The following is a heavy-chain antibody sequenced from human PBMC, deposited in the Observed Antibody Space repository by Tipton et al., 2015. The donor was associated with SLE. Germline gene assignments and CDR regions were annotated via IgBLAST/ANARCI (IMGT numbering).Heavy chain of an antibody. D-gene: IGHD2-15*01. CDR2: LSGSGGST. CDR1: GFTFSSYE. V-gene: IGHV3-23*01. J-gene: IGHJ6*03. Sequence: SLRLSCAASGFTFSSYEMNWVRQAPGKGLEWVSGLSGSGGSTYYADSVKGRFTISRDNSKNTLYLQMNSLTAEDTAVYYCAKGTRPVVGAIYYYDYYMDVWGKGTTVTVSS. CDR3: AKGTRPVVGAIYYYDYYMDV.